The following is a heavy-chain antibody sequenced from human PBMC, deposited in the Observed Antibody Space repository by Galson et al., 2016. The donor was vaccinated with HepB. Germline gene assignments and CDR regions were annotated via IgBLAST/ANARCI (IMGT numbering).Heavy chain of an antibody. CDR3: ARRPGGSYFNWYFDL. D-gene: IGHD1-26*01. J-gene: IGHJ2*01. Sequence: QSGAEVTKPGESLKISCKGSGYSFNTYWIGWVRQMPGKGLEWMANMYPDDSDIRYSPSFQGHVIISGDKSIGTAFLQWSSLKASDTAIYYCARRPGGSYFNWYFDLWGPGTLVTVSS. V-gene: IGHV5-51*01. CDR1: GYSFNTYW. CDR2: MYPDDSDI.